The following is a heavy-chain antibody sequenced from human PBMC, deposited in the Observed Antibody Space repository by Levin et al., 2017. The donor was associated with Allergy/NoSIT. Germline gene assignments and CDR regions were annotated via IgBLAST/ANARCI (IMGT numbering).Heavy chain of an antibody. CDR2: INLGNAKT. V-gene: IGHV1-3*01. CDR1: GDAFMNYP. J-gene: IGHJ4*02. CDR3: AREGNINWKKVLDF. D-gene: IGHD1-1*01. Sequence: ASVKVSCKPSGDAFMNYPIHWVRQAPGQSLEWLGWINLGNAKTKYSEKFQGRVTISRDPFAKSVYMELSSLRSEDTAVYFCAREGNINWKKVLDFWGQGTLVTVSS.